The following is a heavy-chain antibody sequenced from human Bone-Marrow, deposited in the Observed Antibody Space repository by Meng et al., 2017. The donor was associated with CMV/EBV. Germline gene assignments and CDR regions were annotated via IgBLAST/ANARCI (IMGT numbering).Heavy chain of an antibody. J-gene: IGHJ4*02. CDR2: MNPNSGNT. CDR1: AYTFTSYD. V-gene: IGHV1-8*01. Sequence: LVHSWAEGKKPGASVKVTCKATAYTFTSYDINSVRQAAGQGLEWMGWMNPNSGNTDYAQKFQGRVTMTRNISKSTAYMDLSSLRSEDTAVYYCATGVADFEYWGQGTLVTVSS. D-gene: IGHD6-19*01. CDR3: ATGVADFEY.